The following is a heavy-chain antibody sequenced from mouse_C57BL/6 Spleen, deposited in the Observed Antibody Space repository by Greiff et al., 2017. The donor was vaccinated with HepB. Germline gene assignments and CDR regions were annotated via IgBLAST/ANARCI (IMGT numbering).Heavy chain of an antibody. D-gene: IGHD1-1*01. J-gene: IGHJ4*01. CDR1: GYTFTSYW. CDR2: INPSNGGT. CDR3: ARRYYGSSRYAMDY. V-gene: IGHV1-53*01. Sequence: VQLQQPGTELVKPGASVKLSCKASGYTFTSYWMHWVKQRPGQGLEWMGNINPSNGGTNYNENFKSKATLTVDKSSSTAYMQLSSLTSEDSAVYYCARRYYGSSRYAMDYWGQGTSVTVSS.